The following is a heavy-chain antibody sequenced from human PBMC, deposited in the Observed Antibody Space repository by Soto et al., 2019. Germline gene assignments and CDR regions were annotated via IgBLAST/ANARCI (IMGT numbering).Heavy chain of an antibody. CDR3: ARAELYAIFGVVIRRPGDYYYYGMDV. J-gene: IGHJ6*02. CDR1: GFTFSSYS. D-gene: IGHD3-3*01. V-gene: IGHV3-48*04. Sequence: GGSLRLSCAASGFTFSSYSMNWVRQAPGKGLEWVSYISSSSSTIYYADSVKGRFTISRDNAKNSLYLQMNSLRAEDTAVYYCARAELYAIFGVVIRRPGDYYYYGMDVWGQGTTVTVSS. CDR2: ISSSSSTI.